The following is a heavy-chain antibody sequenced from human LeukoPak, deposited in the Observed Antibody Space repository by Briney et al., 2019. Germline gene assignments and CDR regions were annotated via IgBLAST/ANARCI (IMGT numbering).Heavy chain of an antibody. Sequence: GSLRLSCAASGFTFSSYSMNWVRQAPGKGLEWVSSISSSSSYIYYADSVKGRFTISRDNAKNSLYLQMNSLRAEDTAVYYCARAQGLPAAILNYWGQGTLVTVSS. D-gene: IGHD2-2*02. CDR2: ISSSSSYI. CDR1: GFTFSSYS. CDR3: ARAQGLPAAILNY. J-gene: IGHJ4*02. V-gene: IGHV3-21*01.